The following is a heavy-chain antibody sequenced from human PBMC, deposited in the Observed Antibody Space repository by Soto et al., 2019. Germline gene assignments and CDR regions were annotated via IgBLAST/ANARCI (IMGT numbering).Heavy chain of an antibody. CDR3: ARDFYGGYTYGPGDY. V-gene: IGHV3-30-3*01. Sequence: GGSLRLSCAASGFTFSSYAMHWVRQAPGKGLEWVAVISYDGSNKYYADSVKGRFTISRDNAKRSLYLQMKSLRAEDTAVYYCARDFYGGYTYGPGDYWGQGALVTVS. J-gene: IGHJ4*02. CDR2: ISYDGSNK. D-gene: IGHD5-18*01. CDR1: GFTFSSYA.